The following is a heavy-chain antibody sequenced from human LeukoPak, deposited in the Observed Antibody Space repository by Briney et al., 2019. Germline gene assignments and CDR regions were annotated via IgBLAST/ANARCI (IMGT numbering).Heavy chain of an antibody. J-gene: IGHJ6*03. Sequence: SETQSLTCTVSGGSISSYYWSWIRQPPGKGLEWIGYIYYSGSTNYNPSLKSRVTISVDTSKNQFSLMLSSVTAADTAVYYCARREYMDVWGKGTTVTISS. CDR3: ARREYMDV. CDR2: IYYSGST. V-gene: IGHV4-59*01. CDR1: GGSISSYY. D-gene: IGHD5-24*01.